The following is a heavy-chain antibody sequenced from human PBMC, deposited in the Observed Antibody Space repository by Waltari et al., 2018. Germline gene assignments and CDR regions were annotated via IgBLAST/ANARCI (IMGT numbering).Heavy chain of an antibody. Sequence: QLQLQESGPGLVKPSETLSLTCTVSGGSISSSSYYWGWIRQPPGKGLEWIGSIYYSGSNYYNPSLKLRVTISVDTSKNQFSLKLSSVTAADTAVYYCARSPKYDYVWGSSRLFDYWGQGTLVTVSS. CDR1: GGSISSSSYY. J-gene: IGHJ4*02. CDR2: IYYSGSN. D-gene: IGHD3-16*01. V-gene: IGHV4-39*01. CDR3: ARSPKYDYVWGSSRLFDY.